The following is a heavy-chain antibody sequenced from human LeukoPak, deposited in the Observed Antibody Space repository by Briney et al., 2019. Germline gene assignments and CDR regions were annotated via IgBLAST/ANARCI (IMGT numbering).Heavy chain of an antibody. Sequence: ASVKVSCKASGGTFSSYAFSWVRQAPGQGLEWMGGIIPIVGTTNYAQMFQGRVTITADESTSTAYMELSSLRSEDTAVYYCARGGYYYDTSGYSHLPDYWGQGTLVTVSA. CDR3: ARGGYYYDTSGYSHLPDY. J-gene: IGHJ4*02. CDR2: IIPIVGTT. D-gene: IGHD3-22*01. CDR1: GGTFSSYA. V-gene: IGHV1-69*13.